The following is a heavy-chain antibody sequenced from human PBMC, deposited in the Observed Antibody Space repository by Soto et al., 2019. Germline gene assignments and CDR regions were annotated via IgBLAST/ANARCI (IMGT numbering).Heavy chain of an antibody. D-gene: IGHD2-2*01. CDR2: INSDGSST. Sequence: GGSLRLSCAASGFTFSSYWMHWVRQAPGKGLVWVSRINSDGSSTSYADSVKGRFTISRDNAKNTLYLQMNSLRAEDTAVYYCARDPSGDIVVVPAAKHYGMDVWGQGTTVTV. CDR1: GFTFSSYW. V-gene: IGHV3-74*01. CDR3: ARDPSGDIVVVPAAKHYGMDV. J-gene: IGHJ6*02.